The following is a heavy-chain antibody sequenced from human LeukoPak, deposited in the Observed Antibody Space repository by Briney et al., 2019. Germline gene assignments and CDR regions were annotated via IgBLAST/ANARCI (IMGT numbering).Heavy chain of an antibody. D-gene: IGHD4-17*01. CDR3: ARVDGDYGKGFDP. V-gene: IGHV4-4*07. CDR1: GDSLNGCY. Sequence: SETLSLTCTVSGDSLNGCYWGWIRQPAGKGLEWVGRIFTSGITKYSPSLRSRVTMSIDTSKNQFSLKLSSVTAADTAVYYCARVDGDYGKGFDPWGQGTLVTVSS. CDR2: IFTSGIT. J-gene: IGHJ5*02.